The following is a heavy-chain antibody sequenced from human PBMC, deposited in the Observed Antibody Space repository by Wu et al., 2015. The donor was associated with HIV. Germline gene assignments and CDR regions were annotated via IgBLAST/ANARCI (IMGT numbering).Heavy chain of an antibody. D-gene: IGHD3-9*01. Sequence: QVQLVQSGAEVKKPGSSVKVSCKASGGTFGRNEVNWIRQAPGHGPEWMGVYIPILGAVKIAQKFQGRVTLITDEATGTAYMQLSSLRFEDTAVYYCAITVFDYYYYMDVWGKGATVTVSS. CDR2: YIPILGAV. V-gene: IGHV1-69*05. CDR3: AITVFDYYYYMDV. CDR1: GGTFGRNE. J-gene: IGHJ6*03.